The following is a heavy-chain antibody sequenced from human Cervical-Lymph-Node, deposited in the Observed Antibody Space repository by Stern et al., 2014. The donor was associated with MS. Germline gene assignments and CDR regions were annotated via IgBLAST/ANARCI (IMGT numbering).Heavy chain of an antibody. CDR2: IYYSGST. V-gene: IGHV4-39*01. D-gene: IGHD6-19*01. J-gene: IGHJ5*02. Sequence: QVQLQESGPGLVKPSETLSLTCTVSGGSISSSTYYWGWIRQPPGKGLEWIGSIYYSGSTYYNPSLKSRVTISVDTSKNQFSLKLPSVTAADTAVYYCACVSGSGPWGQGTLVTVSS. CDR1: GGSISSSTYY. CDR3: ACVSGSGP.